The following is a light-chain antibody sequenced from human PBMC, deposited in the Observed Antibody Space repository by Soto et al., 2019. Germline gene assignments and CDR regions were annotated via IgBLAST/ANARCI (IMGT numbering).Light chain of an antibody. V-gene: IGKV1-5*03. CDR1: QSVTTW. Sequence: DIQMTQSPSTLSASVGDRVTITCRASQSVTTWLAWYQQKPGKAPKVLIYKASNLQSGVPSRFSGSGSGTEFTLTISSLQPDDFATYDCQQYNTHSPYTFGQGTKLEIK. J-gene: IGKJ2*01. CDR3: QQYNTHSPYT. CDR2: KAS.